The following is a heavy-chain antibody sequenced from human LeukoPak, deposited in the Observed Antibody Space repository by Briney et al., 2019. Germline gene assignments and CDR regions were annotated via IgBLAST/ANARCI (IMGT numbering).Heavy chain of an antibody. CDR3: AIDRGSSWYVDY. CDR2: INPSSGGT. J-gene: IGHJ4*02. D-gene: IGHD6-13*01. Sequence: EASVKVSYKTSGYSFTSYYIRWVRQAPGQGLEWMGWINPSSGGTEYAQKFQGRVTMTGDTSISAAYMELSRLRSDDTAVYYCAIDRGSSWYVDYWGQGTLVTASS. CDR1: GYSFTSYY. V-gene: IGHV1-2*02.